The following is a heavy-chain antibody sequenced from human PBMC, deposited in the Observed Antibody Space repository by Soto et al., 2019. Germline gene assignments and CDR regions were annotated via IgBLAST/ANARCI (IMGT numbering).Heavy chain of an antibody. CDR2: ISYDGSNK. D-gene: IGHD3-16*01. J-gene: IGHJ4*02. CDR3: AKDRLGSLHH. CDR1: GFTFSSYG. Sequence: QVQLVESGGGVVQPGRSLRLSCAASGFTFSSYGMHWVRQAPGKGLECVAVISYDGSNKYYADSVKGRFTISRDNSKNALDLQMNSLRAEDTAVYYCAKDRLGSLHHWGQGTLVTVSS. V-gene: IGHV3-30*18.